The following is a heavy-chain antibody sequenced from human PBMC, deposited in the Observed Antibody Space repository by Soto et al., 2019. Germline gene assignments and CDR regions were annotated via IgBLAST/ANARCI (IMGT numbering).Heavy chain of an antibody. Sequence: EVPLVESGGGLIQPGGSLRLSCAASGFTFSTYWMHWVRQAPGKGLVGVSRIRGDGGDTNSADSVMGRFTISRDNAKNTLYLQMNRLRVDDTAVYYCTRDLVLGSGSLDVWGQGTTVTVSS. CDR2: IRGDGGDT. D-gene: IGHD3-10*01. J-gene: IGHJ6*02. CDR3: TRDLVLGSGSLDV. V-gene: IGHV3-74*01. CDR1: GFTFSTYW.